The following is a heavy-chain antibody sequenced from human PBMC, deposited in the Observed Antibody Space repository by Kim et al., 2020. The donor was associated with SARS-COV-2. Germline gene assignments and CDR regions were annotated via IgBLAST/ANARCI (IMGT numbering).Heavy chain of an antibody. J-gene: IGHJ4*02. D-gene: IGHD5-12*01. V-gene: IGHV1-46*01. CDR1: GYTFTSYY. CDR2: INPSGGST. Sequence: ASVKVSCKASGYTFTSYYMHWVRQAPGQGLEWMGIINPSGGSTSYAQKFQGRVTMTRDTSTSTVYMELSSLRSEDTAVYYCARDPSHPYSGYDLYFDYWGQGTLVTVSS. CDR3: ARDPSHPYSGYDLYFDY.